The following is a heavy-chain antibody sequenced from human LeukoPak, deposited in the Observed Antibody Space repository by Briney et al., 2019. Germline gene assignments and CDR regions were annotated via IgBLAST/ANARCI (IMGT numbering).Heavy chain of an antibody. CDR2: INHSGST. J-gene: IGHJ5*02. Sequence: SETLSLTCAVYGGSFSGYYWSWIRQPPGKGVEWIGEINHSGSTNYNPSLKSRVTMSVDTSKNQFSLKLSSVTAADTAVYYCARIARSGYSSWFDPWGQGTLVTVSS. V-gene: IGHV4-34*01. D-gene: IGHD3-3*01. CDR3: ARIARSGYSSWFDP. CDR1: GGSFSGYY.